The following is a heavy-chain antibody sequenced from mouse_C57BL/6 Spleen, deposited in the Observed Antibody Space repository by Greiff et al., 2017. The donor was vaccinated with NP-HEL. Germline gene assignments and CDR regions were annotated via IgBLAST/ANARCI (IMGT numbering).Heavy chain of an antibody. CDR1: GYTFTSYW. Sequence: QVQLQQPGAELVRPGSSVKLSCKASGYTFTSYWMDWVKQRPGQGLEWIGNIYPSDSETHYNQKFKDKATLTVDKSSSTAYMQLSSLTSEDSAVYYCARSTTLANFDYWGQGTTLTVSS. J-gene: IGHJ2*01. V-gene: IGHV1-61*01. D-gene: IGHD1-1*01. CDR2: IYPSDSET. CDR3: ARSTTLANFDY.